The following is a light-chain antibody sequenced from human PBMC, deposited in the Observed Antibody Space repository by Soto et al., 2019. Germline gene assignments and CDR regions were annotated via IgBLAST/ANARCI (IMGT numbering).Light chain of an antibody. CDR3: CSYGGSRAV. CDR1: SSDVGSHNL. J-gene: IGLJ7*01. Sequence: QSALTQPASVSGSPGQSITISCTGTSSDVGSHNLVSWYQQHPGQAPKLMIYEVSKRPLGVSTRFSASKSGNTASLTISERQAEDEADYYCCSYGGSRAVFGGGTQLTVL. V-gene: IGLV2-23*02. CDR2: EVS.